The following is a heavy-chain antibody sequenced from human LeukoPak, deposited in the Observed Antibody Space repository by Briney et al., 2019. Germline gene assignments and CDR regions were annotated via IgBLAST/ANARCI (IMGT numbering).Heavy chain of an antibody. CDR1: GFTFSSYG. J-gene: IGHJ3*02. V-gene: IGHV3-30*02. D-gene: IGHD6-13*01. CDR3: ARPTRISPRGYSSSWGSNDAFDI. CDR2: IRHDGSNK. Sequence: GGSLRLSCAASGFTFSSYGMHWVRQAPGKGLEWVAFIRHDGSNKYYADSVKGRFTISRDNSKNTLYLQMNSLRAEDTAVYYCARPTRISPRGYSSSWGSNDAFDIWGQGTMVTVSS.